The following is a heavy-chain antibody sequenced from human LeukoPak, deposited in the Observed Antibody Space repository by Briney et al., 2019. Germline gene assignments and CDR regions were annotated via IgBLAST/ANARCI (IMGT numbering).Heavy chain of an antibody. CDR1: GYTFTSYG. J-gene: IGHJ4*02. Sequence: ASVKVSCKASGYTFTSYGISWVRQAPGQGLEWMGWISAYNGNTNYAQKLQGRVTMTTDTSTSTAYMELRSLRSDDTAVYYCARDTNGDYCGSGSYSYWGQGTLVTVSS. D-gene: IGHD3-10*01. CDR2: ISAYNGNT. CDR3: ARDTNGDYCGSGSYSY. V-gene: IGHV1-18*01.